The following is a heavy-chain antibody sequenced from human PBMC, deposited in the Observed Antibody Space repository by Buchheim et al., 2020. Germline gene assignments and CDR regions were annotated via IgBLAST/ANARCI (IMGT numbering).Heavy chain of an antibody. Sequence: QVQLVESGGGVVQPGRSLRLSCAASGFTFSSYGMHWVRQAPGKGLEWVAVISYDGSNKYYADSVKGRFTISRDNSKNTLYLQMNSLRAEDTAVYYCAKSLAAGRFDYMDVWGKGTT. CDR1: GFTFSSYG. V-gene: IGHV3-30*18. D-gene: IGHD3-10*01. CDR3: AKSLAAGRFDYMDV. J-gene: IGHJ6*03. CDR2: ISYDGSNK.